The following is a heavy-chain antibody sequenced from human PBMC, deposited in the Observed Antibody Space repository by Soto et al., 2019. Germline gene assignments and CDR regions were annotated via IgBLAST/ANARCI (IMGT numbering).Heavy chain of an antibody. J-gene: IGHJ4*02. V-gene: IGHV4-34*01. CDR2: INHSGST. CDR1: GASFSGYY. Sequence: SETLSLTCTVYGASFSGYYWSWIRQPPGKGLEWIGEINHSGSTNYNPSLKSRVTISVDTSKNQFSLKLSSVTAADTAVYYCARAPYYYDSSPGYDYWGQGTLVTVSS. CDR3: ARAPYYYDSSPGYDY. D-gene: IGHD3-22*01.